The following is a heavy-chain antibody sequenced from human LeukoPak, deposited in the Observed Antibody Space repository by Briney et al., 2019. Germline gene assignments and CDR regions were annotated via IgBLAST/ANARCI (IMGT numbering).Heavy chain of an antibody. CDR2: IYYSGST. CDR1: GGSISDYY. CDR3: ARLGRYSSTYYYFDY. V-gene: IGHV4-59*08. Sequence: PSETLSLTCTVSGGSISDYYWSWIRQPPGKGLEWIGYIYYSGSTNYNPSLKSRVTISVDTSKNQFSLKLSSVTAADTAVYYCARLGRYSSTYYYFDYWGQGTLVTVSS. J-gene: IGHJ4*02. D-gene: IGHD6-19*01.